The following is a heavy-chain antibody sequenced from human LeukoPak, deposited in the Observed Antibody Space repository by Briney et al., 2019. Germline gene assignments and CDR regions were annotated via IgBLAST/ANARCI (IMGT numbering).Heavy chain of an antibody. CDR2: ISSSSSYT. J-gene: IGHJ5*02. Sequence: PGGSLRLSCAASGFTFSDYYMSWIRQAPGKGLEWVSYISSSSSYTNYADSVKGRFTISRDNAKNSLYLQMNSLRAEDTAVYYCASGPAVMLFGWFDPWGQGTLVTVSS. V-gene: IGHV3-11*06. D-gene: IGHD2-2*01. CDR1: GFTFSDYY. CDR3: ASGPAVMLFGWFDP.